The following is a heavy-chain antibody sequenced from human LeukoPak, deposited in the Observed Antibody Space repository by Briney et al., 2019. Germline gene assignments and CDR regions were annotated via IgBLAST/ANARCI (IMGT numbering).Heavy chain of an antibody. Sequence: PGGSLRLSCAASGFTFSSYWMNWVRQAPGKGLEWVANIKKDGSDKNYLGSVKGRFTISRDNAKNSLYVQMNSLRVEDTAVYYCAKGMVRGQGSGYEGGFDYWGQGTLVTVSS. CDR1: GFTFSSYW. D-gene: IGHD3-10*01. CDR2: IKKDGSDK. V-gene: IGHV3-7*01. J-gene: IGHJ4*02. CDR3: AKGMVRGQGSGYEGGFDY.